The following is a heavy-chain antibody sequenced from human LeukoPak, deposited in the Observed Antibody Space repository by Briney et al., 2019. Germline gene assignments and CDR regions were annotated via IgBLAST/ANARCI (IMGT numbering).Heavy chain of an antibody. CDR3: ARLVTTVTHFDY. J-gene: IGHJ4*02. D-gene: IGHD4-17*01. CDR1: GGSISGYY. CDR2: IYYSGST. V-gene: IGHV4-39*01. Sequence: SETLSLTCTVSGGSISGYYWGWIRQPPGKGLEWIGSIYYSGSTYYNPSLKSRVTISVDTSKNQFSLKLSSVTAADTAVYYCARLVTTVTHFDYWGQGTLVTVSS.